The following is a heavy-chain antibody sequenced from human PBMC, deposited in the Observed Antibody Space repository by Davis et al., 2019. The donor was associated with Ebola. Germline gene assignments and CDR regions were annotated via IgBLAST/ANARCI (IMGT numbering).Heavy chain of an antibody. J-gene: IGHJ4*02. Sequence: ASVKVSCKASGYSFTNYGVTRVRQAPGQGLEWMGWINPHNGNTNYAQSVQGRVTMTADTSASTAYMEVGSLRSDDTAVYYCARAQFPTTSDHWGQGTLVTVSS. CDR3: ARAQFPTTSDH. V-gene: IGHV1-18*04. CDR2: INPHNGNT. D-gene: IGHD1-1*01. CDR1: GYSFTNYG.